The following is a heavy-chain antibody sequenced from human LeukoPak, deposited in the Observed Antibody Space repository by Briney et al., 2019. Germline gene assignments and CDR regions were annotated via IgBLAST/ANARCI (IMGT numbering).Heavy chain of an antibody. CDR3: ARAHVLRYFDWLSPEGHWFDP. V-gene: IGHV4-34*01. J-gene: IGHJ5*02. Sequence: SETLSLTCAVYGGSFSGYYWSWVRQPPGKGLEWIGEINHSGSPNYNPSLKSRVTISVDTSKNQFSLKLSSVTAADTAVYYCARAHVLRYFDWLSPEGHWFDPWGQGTLVTVSS. D-gene: IGHD3-9*01. CDR2: INHSGSP. CDR1: GGSFSGYY.